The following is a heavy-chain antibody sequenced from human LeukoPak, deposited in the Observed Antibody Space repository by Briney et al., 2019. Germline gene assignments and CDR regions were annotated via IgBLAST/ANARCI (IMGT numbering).Heavy chain of an antibody. V-gene: IGHV1-69*04. CDR3: AWGLWFGDVARHAFDI. D-gene: IGHD3-10*01. CDR2: IIPILGIA. J-gene: IGHJ3*02. CDR1: GGTFSSYA. Sequence: ASVKVSCKASGGTFSSYAISWVRQAPGQGLEWMGRIIPILGIANYAQKFQGRVTITADKSTSTAYMELSSLRSEDTAVYYCAWGLWFGDVARHAFDIWGQGTMVTVSS.